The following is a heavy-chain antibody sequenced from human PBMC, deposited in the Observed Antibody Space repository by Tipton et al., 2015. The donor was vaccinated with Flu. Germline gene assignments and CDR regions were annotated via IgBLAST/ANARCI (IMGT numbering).Heavy chain of an antibody. CDR3: VRASLTSGWPVYFDY. V-gene: IGHV4-4*02. Sequence: SLRLSCAASGFTFSRYGMSWVRQAPGKGLEWIGETSHSGSTNYNPSLKSRVTISVDKSKNQFSLKLSSVTAADTAVYYCVRASLTSGWPVYFDYWGQGTLVTVSS. D-gene: IGHD6-19*01. CDR2: TSHSGST. CDR1: GFTFSRYG. J-gene: IGHJ4*02.